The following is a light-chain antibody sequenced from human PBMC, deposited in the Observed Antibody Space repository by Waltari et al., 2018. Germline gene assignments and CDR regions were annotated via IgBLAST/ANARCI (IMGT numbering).Light chain of an antibody. V-gene: IGKV3-11*01. Sequence: EIVLTQSPATLSLSPGERPTLPCRASQSLSSYLAWYQQKPGQAPRLLIYDASNRATGIPARFSGSGSGTDFTLTISSLEPEDFAVYYCQQRSNWPPMYTFGQGTKLEIK. CDR1: QSLSSY. CDR3: QQRSNWPPMYT. J-gene: IGKJ2*01. CDR2: DAS.